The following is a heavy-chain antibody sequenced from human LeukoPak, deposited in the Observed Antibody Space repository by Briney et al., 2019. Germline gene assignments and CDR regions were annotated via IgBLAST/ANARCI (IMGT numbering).Heavy chain of an antibody. Sequence: PSETLSLTCTVSGGSISSSSYYWGWVRQPPGRGLEWIGSIYYSGSTYYNPSLKSRVTISVDTSKNQFSLKMSSVTAADTAVYFCARGPYSYDSSGAFDIWGQGTMVTVSS. CDR3: ARGPYSYDSSGAFDI. J-gene: IGHJ3*02. CDR1: GGSISSSSYY. CDR2: IYYSGST. D-gene: IGHD3-22*01. V-gene: IGHV4-39*07.